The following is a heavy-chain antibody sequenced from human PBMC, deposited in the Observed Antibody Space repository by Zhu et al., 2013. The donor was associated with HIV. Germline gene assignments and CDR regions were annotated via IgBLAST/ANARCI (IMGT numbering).Heavy chain of an antibody. V-gene: IGHV1-8*01. Sequence: QVQLVQSGAEVKKPGASVKVSCKASGYTFTNYDINWVRQATGQGLEFMGWMNPKNGNTGFPQKFRGRVTLTRDTSKNTVYMELNSLRFEDTGLYFCARGLGSAAGHTYNDHWGQGTLVTVSS. CDR3: ARGLGSAAGHTYNDH. D-gene: IGHD6-13*01. J-gene: IGHJ4*02. CDR1: GYTFTNYD. CDR2: MNPKNGNT.